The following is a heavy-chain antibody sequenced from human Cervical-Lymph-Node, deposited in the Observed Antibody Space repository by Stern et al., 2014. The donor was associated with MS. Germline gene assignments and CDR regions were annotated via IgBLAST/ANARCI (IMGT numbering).Heavy chain of an antibody. CDR2: INTNTGNP. D-gene: IGHD4-17*01. CDR3: ARYAPTVITDFDY. V-gene: IGHV7-4-1*02. Sequence: VQLVESGSELKQPGASVKVSCKTSGYTFSNHAMNWVRQAPGQGLEWMGWINTNTGNPTYAQGFTGRFVFSLDTSVSTAYLQISNLKAEDTAVYYCARYAPTVITDFDYWGQGTLVTVSS. J-gene: IGHJ4*02. CDR1: GYTFSNHA.